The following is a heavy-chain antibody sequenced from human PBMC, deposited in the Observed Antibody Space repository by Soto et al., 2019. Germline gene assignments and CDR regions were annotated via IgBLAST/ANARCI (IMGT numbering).Heavy chain of an antibody. CDR2: IYHSGST. V-gene: IGHV4-30-2*01. CDR3: ARALIYYDILTGSHQGPLYYFDY. CDR1: GGSISSGGYS. D-gene: IGHD3-9*01. Sequence: SETLSLTCAVSGGSISSGGYSWSWIRQPPGKGLEWIGYIYHSGSTYYNPSLKSRVTISVDTSKNQFSLKLSSVTAADTAVYYCARALIYYDILTGSHQGPLYYFDYWGQGTLVTVSS. J-gene: IGHJ4*02.